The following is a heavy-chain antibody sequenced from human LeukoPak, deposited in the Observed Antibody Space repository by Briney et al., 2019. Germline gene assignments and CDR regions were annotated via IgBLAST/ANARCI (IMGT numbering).Heavy chain of an antibody. Sequence: ASVKVSCKASGYSFTGYYIHWVRQAPGQGLDWMGWINPNNGTTKYAQKFQGRVTMTRDTSISRAYMGLTRLRSDDTAVYYCARGSETYYDFWSGSSFDYWGQGTLVTVSS. CDR3: ARGSETYYDFWSGSSFDY. CDR2: INPNNGTT. CDR1: GYSFTGYY. D-gene: IGHD3-3*01. J-gene: IGHJ4*02. V-gene: IGHV1-2*02.